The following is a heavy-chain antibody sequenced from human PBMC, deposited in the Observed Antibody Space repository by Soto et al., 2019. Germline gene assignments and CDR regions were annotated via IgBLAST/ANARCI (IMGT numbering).Heavy chain of an antibody. CDR3: ARDHPTAMVGYYYYGMDV. CDR1: GFTFSSYA. Sequence: EVQLLESGGGLVQPGGSLRLSCAASGFTFSSYAMSWVRQAPGKGLEWVSAISGSGGSTYYADSVKGRFTISRDNSKNTLYLQMNSLRAEDTAVYYCARDHPTAMVGYYYYGMDVWGQGTTVTVSS. CDR2: ISGSGGST. V-gene: IGHV3-23*01. D-gene: IGHD5-18*01. J-gene: IGHJ6*02.